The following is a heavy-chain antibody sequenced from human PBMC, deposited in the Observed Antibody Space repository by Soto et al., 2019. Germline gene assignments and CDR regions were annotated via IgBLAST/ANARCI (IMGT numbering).Heavy chain of an antibody. CDR1: GGSLTSNGYY. V-gene: IGHV4-31*03. CDR3: ARDLLYRAVFEI. J-gene: IGHJ3*02. Sequence: QVHLQKSGPGLVKPSQTLSLTCTVSGGSLTSNGYYWSWIRQRPEKGLEWLGYIYYSGTTHFNPSLKSRLSISMDTSNNQFSLNLTSVTAADTAVYFCARDLLYRAVFEIWGQGTLVTVSA. CDR2: IYYSGTT. D-gene: IGHD3-3*01.